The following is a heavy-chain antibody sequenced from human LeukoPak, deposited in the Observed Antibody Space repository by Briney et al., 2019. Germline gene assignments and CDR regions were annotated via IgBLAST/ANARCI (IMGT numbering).Heavy chain of an antibody. D-gene: IGHD6-6*01. J-gene: IGHJ6*03. CDR1: GGTFSSYA. Sequence: SVKVSCKASGGTFSSYAISWVRQAPGQGLEWMGGIIPIFGTANYAQKFQGRVTITTDESTSTAYMELSSLRSEDTAVYYCARDLMSIAARLNPEAGDYYYYMDVWGEGTTVTVSS. CDR3: ARDLMSIAARLNPEAGDYYYYMDV. CDR2: IIPIFGTA. V-gene: IGHV1-69*05.